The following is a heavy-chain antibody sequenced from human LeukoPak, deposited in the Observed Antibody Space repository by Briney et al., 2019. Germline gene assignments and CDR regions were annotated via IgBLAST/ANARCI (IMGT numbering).Heavy chain of an antibody. CDR1: GYTFTSYA. V-gene: IGHV1-3*01. D-gene: IGHD6-13*01. CDR2: INAGNGNT. CDR3: ARVRSSSWYGEFDF. J-gene: IGHJ4*02. Sequence: ASVKVSCRASGYTFTSYAIHWVRQALGQWLEWMGWINAGNGNTKYSQKFQGRVTITRDTSASTAYMELSSLRSEDTAVYYCARVRSSSWYGEFDFWGQGTLVTVSS.